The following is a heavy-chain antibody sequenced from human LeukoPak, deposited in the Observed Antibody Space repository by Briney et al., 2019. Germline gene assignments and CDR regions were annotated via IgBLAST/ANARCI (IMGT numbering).Heavy chain of an antibody. CDR3: ARDTCAGSWSPLIY. D-gene: IGHD6-13*01. J-gene: IGHJ4*02. CDR2: VSSNGNNNA. CDR1: GFTFSTYA. V-gene: IGHV3-30-3*01. Sequence: GGSLRPSCAASGFTFSTYAMYWGRRPPGMGLEWVATVSSNGNNNAYYADSVKGRFTISRNNSKNTLFLQMNSLRADDTAVYYCARDTCAGSWSPLIYWGQGTLVTVSS.